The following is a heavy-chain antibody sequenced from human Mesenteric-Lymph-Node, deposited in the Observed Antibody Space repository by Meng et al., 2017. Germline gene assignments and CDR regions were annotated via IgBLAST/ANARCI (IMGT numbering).Heavy chain of an antibody. CDR2: INSDGSST. Sequence: GGSLRLSCAASGFTFSSYWMHWVRQAPGKGLVWVSRINSDGSSTSYADSVKGRFTISRDNAKNTLYLQMNSLRAEDTAVYYCARDGDYGDYFPAFDIWGQGTMVTVSS. D-gene: IGHD4-17*01. CDR1: GFTFSSYW. V-gene: IGHV3-74*01. J-gene: IGHJ3*02. CDR3: ARDGDYGDYFPAFDI.